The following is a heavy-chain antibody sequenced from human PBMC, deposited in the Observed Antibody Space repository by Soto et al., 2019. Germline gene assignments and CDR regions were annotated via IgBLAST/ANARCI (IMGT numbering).Heavy chain of an antibody. CDR1: GGTFSSYV. J-gene: IGHJ6*02. CDR2: IIPIFGTA. V-gene: IGHV1-69*13. CDR3: ASTYGSGSYLFDYYYYGMDV. D-gene: IGHD3-10*01. Sequence: GASVKVSCKASGGTFSSYVISGVRQAPGQGREWVGGIIPIFGTANYAQKFQGRVTITADESTSTAYMELSSLRSEDTAVYYCASTYGSGSYLFDYYYYGMDVWGQGTTVTVSS.